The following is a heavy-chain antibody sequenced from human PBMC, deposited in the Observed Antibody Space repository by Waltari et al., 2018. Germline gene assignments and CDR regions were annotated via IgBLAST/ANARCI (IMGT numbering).Heavy chain of an antibody. J-gene: IGHJ4*02. CDR2: IRYDGSNK. V-gene: IGHV3-30*02. D-gene: IGHD3-3*01. CDR3: AKRVEMEPIFDDY. Sequence: QVQLVESGGGVVQPGGSLRLSCAAPGFTFSSYGMPWVRQAPGKGLEWVAFIRYDGSNKYYADSVKGRFTISRDNSKNTLYLQMNSLRAEDTAVYYCAKRVEMEPIFDDYWGQGTLVTVSS. CDR1: GFTFSSYG.